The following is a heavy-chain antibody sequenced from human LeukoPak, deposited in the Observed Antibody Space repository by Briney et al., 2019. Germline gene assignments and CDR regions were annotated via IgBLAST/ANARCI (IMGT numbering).Heavy chain of an antibody. CDR3: AKTSPTRKGKLGDWHFFDY. CDR1: GFTFSNYA. V-gene: IGHV3-23*01. CDR2: ISASGADT. Sequence: GGSLRLSCAISGFTFSNYAMSWVRQAPGKGLEWVSLISASGADTYYADSVKGRFTISRDNSKNTLYLQMNSLRAEDTAVYYCAKTSPTRKGKLGDWHFFDYWGQGTLVTVSS. D-gene: IGHD1-26*01. J-gene: IGHJ4*02.